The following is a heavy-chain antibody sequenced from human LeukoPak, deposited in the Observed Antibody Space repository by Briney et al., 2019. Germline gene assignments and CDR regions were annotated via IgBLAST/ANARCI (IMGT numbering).Heavy chain of an antibody. V-gene: IGHV3-7*01. D-gene: IGHD2-15*01. J-gene: IGHJ6*03. CDR2: IKQDGSEK. CDR1: GFTFSSYW. Sequence: GGSLRLSCAASGFTFSSYWMSWVRQAPGKGLEWVANIKQDGSEKYYVDSVKGRFTISRDNAKNSLYLQMNSLRAEDTAVYYCARELNGGSYLIYYYYYMDVWGKGTTVTVSS. CDR3: ARELNGGSYLIYYYYYMDV.